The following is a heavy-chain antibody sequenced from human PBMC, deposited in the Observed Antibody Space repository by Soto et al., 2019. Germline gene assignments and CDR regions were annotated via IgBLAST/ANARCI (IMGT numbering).Heavy chain of an antibody. Sequence: GESLKISCEASGYRFTSYWIGWVRQLPGKGLEWMGIIYPGDSDTRYSPSFQGQVTISADKSINTAYLQWSSLKASDTAMYYCARSLTSNYGMDVWGQGTTVTVSS. CDR2: IYPGDSDT. CDR3: ARSLTSNYGMDV. D-gene: IGHD2-21*02. CDR1: GYRFTSYW. V-gene: IGHV5-51*01. J-gene: IGHJ6*02.